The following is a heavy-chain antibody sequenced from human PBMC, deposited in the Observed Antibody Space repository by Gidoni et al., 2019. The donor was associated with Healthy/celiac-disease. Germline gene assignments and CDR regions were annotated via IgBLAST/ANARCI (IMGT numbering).Heavy chain of an antibody. Sequence: EVQLVESGGGLVQPGGSLRLSCAASGFTFRSYELNWVRQAPGTGLEWVSYISSSGSTIYYADSVKGRFTISRDNAKNSLYLQMNSLRAEDTAVYYCARAGIYDFWSDGGVGMDVWGQGTTVTVSS. V-gene: IGHV3-48*03. CDR1: GFTFRSYE. CDR3: ARAGIYDFWSDGGVGMDV. D-gene: IGHD3-3*01. J-gene: IGHJ6*02. CDR2: ISSSGSTI.